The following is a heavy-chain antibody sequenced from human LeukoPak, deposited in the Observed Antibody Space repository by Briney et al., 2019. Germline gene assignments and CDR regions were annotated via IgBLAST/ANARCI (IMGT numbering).Heavy chain of an antibody. J-gene: IGHJ4*02. CDR3: AKGGDH. CDR2: IKPDGSEK. Sequence: GGSLRLSCAASGFTFSSYWMNWVRQAPGKGLEWVANIKPDGSEKDYVDSAKGRFTVSRDNAKNSLYLQMNSLRAEDTAVYYCAKGGDHWGQGTLVTVSS. V-gene: IGHV3-7*01. D-gene: IGHD3-16*01. CDR1: GFTFSSYW.